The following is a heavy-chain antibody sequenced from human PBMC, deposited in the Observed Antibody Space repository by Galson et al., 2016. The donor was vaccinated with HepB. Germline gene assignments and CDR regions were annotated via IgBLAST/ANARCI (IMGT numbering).Heavy chain of an antibody. V-gene: IGHV1-3*01. J-gene: IGHJ4*02. CDR1: GNTFTASA. D-gene: IGHD2-15*01. CDR2: ITVVNGNT. CDR3: ARIGGGSSGFDY. Sequence: SVKVSCKASGNTFTASAIHWVRQAPGQRLEWMEWITVVNGNTKYSQKFQDRVTFTSDTSASTAYMDLGSLTSEDTAVYYCARIGGGSSGFDYWGQGTLVTVSS.